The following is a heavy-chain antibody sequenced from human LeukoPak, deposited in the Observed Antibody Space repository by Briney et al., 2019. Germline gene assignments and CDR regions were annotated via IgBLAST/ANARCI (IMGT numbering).Heavy chain of an antibody. CDR3: ARQVTESDIVATNIYYYYMDV. V-gene: IGHV4-39*01. D-gene: IGHD5-12*01. Sequence: SETLSLTCTVSGGSFSSSTYYWGWLRQPPGKGLEWIGSIHYSGSTYYNPSLKSRVTISVDTSKNQFSLKLSSVTAADTAVYYCARQVTESDIVATNIYYYYMDVWGKGTTVTVSS. J-gene: IGHJ6*03. CDR2: IHYSGST. CDR1: GGSFSSSTYY.